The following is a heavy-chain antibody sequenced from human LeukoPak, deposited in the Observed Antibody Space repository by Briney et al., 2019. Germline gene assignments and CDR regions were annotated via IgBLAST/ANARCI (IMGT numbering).Heavy chain of an antibody. J-gene: IGHJ4*02. V-gene: IGHV3-43*02. D-gene: IGHD6-19*01. CDR3: AKCSVAGTDFDY. Sequence: GGSLRLPRAASGFPFDHYAIHWVRQAPGKGLEWVSHISGYCGSTYYADSVKGRFTISRDNSKNSLYLQMNSLRTEDTALYYCAKCSVAGTDFDYWGQGTLVTVSS. CDR2: ISGYCGST. CDR1: GFPFDHYA.